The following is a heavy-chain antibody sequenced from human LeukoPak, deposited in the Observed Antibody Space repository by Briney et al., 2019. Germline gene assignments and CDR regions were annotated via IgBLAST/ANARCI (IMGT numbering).Heavy chain of an antibody. Sequence: PGGSLRLSCSASGFPFSSYAIHWARQAPGRGLECVLGMNNCGGNTQHEDSVTGKLTISRDNSKNILYLHMSSLKTEDTAVYYCVKTMVTFGGLIRTDAFDIWGQGTMVIVSS. V-gene: IGHV3-64D*08. CDR1: GFPFSSYA. CDR3: VKTMVTFGGLIRTDAFDI. D-gene: IGHD3-16*01. J-gene: IGHJ3*02. CDR2: MNNCGGNT.